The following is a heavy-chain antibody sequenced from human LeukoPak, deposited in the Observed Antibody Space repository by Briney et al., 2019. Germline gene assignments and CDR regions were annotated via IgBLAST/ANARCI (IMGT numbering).Heavy chain of an antibody. Sequence: GGSLRLSCAASGFTFSSYWMNWVRQAPGKGLVWVSRIASDGSSTTYADSVKGRFSISRDNAKNTLYLQMNSLRVEDTAVYYCARGRPHGNDYWGQGTLVTISS. CDR3: ARGRPHGNDY. V-gene: IGHV3-74*01. J-gene: IGHJ4*02. CDR1: GFTFSSYW. CDR2: IASDGSST. D-gene: IGHD4-23*01.